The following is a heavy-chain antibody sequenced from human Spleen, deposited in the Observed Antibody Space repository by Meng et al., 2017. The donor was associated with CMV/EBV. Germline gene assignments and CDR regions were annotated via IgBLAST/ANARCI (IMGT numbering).Heavy chain of an antibody. J-gene: IGHJ2*01. D-gene: IGHD3-22*01. V-gene: IGHV3-21*01. Sequence: GESLKISCAASGFTFSSYTMNWVRQAPGKGLEWVSSIDRSSTYMYHADSVKGRFTIARDNARNTLYLQMNSLRAEDTAVYYCAREAIVVVMSDWYFDLWGRGTLVTVSS. CDR1: GFTFSSYT. CDR3: AREAIVVVMSDWYFDL. CDR2: IDRSSTYM.